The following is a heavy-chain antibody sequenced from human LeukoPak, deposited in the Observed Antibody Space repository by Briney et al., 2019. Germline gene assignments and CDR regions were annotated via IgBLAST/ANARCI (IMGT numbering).Heavy chain of an antibody. CDR1: GYTFTRYG. CDR3: ARSRSVITTTIIVIRRPWFDP. Sequence: ASVKVSCKASGYTFTRYGISWVRQAPGQGLEWMGWISAYNGNTNYAQKLQDRVTMTTDTSTSTAYMELSRLRSDDTAVYYCARSRSVITTTIIVIRRPWFDPWGQGTLVTVSS. CDR2: ISAYNGNT. D-gene: IGHD3-22*01. V-gene: IGHV1-18*01. J-gene: IGHJ5*02.